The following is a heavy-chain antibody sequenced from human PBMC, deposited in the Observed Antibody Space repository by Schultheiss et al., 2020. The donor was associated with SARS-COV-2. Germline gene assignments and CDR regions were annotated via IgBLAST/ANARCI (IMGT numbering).Heavy chain of an antibody. CDR2: IYYSGST. Sequence: SETLSLTCAVYGGSFSGYYWSWIRQPPGKGLEWIGYIYYSGSTNYNPSLKSRVTISVDTSKNQFSLKLGSVTAADTAVYYCARHSSSSRPNFDYWGQGTLVTVSS. CDR1: GGSFSGYY. D-gene: IGHD6-6*01. J-gene: IGHJ4*02. CDR3: ARHSSSSRPNFDY. V-gene: IGHV4-59*08.